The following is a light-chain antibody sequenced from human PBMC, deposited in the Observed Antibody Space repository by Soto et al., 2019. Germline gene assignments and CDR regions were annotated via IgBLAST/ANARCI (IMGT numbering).Light chain of an antibody. J-gene: IGKJ1*01. CDR3: QQYYSTPWT. CDR2: WAS. V-gene: IGKV4-1*01. Sequence: DIVMTQSPDSLAVSLGERATINCKSSQSVLYSSNNKNYLAWYQQKPGQPPKLLIYWASTRESGVPDRFSGSGSGTDFTLTISSLQAEDLAVYYCQQYYSTPWTVGQGTKVEIK. CDR1: QSVLYSSNNKNY.